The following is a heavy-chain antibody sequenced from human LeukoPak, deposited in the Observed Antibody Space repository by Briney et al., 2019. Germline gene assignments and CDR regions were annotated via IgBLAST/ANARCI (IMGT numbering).Heavy chain of an antibody. CDR3: ARGLAYSSSHFDY. CDR1: GYTFTSYY. D-gene: IGHD6-13*01. V-gene: IGHV1-69*05. CDR2: IIPIFGTA. Sequence: ASVKVSCKASGYTFTSYYMHWVRQAPGQGLEWMGGIIPIFGTANYAQKFQGRVTITTDESTSTAYMELSSLRSEDTAVYYCARGLAYSSSHFDYWGQGTLVTVSS. J-gene: IGHJ4*02.